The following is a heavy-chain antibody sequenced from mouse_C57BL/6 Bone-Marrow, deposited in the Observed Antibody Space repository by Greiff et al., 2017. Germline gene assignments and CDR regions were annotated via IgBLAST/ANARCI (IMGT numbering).Heavy chain of an antibody. CDR1: GFTFSSYA. Sequence: EVMLVESGEGLVKPGGSLKLSCAASGFTFSSYAMSWVRQTPEKRLEWVAYISSGGDYIYYDYTVKGRFTISRDNARNTLYLQMSSLKSEDTAMYYCTREGYYGSVDYWGQGTTLTVAS. CDR3: TREGYYGSVDY. V-gene: IGHV5-9-1*02. J-gene: IGHJ2*01. CDR2: ISSGGDYI. D-gene: IGHD1-1*01.